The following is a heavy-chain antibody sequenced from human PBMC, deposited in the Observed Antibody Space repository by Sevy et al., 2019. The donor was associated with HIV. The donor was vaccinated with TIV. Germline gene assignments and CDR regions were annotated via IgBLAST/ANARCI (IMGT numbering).Heavy chain of an antibody. CDR2: IHYSGST. V-gene: IGHV4-59*01. Sequence: SETLSLTCSVSGGPISSYYWSWIRQPPGKRLEWIGYIHYSGSTNYNPSLNSRLTISVDTSKNQFSLRLTSVTAADTAVYYCARAPPVRSSDDSLKWFDPWGQGILVTVSS. J-gene: IGHJ5*02. CDR3: ARAPPVRSSDDSLKWFDP. CDR1: GGPISSYY. D-gene: IGHD5-12*01.